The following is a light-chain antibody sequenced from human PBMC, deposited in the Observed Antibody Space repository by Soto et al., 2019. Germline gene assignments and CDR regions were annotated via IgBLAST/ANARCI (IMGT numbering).Light chain of an antibody. V-gene: IGLV1-40*01. J-gene: IGLJ3*02. CDR1: GSNIGAPFD. CDR3: QSYDSSLTWV. Sequence: QLVLTQPPSVSGAPGQRVTISCTGSGSNIGAPFDVHWYQQLPGTAPKLLIYGNSNRPSGVPDRFSGSKSGTSASLAITGLQAEDEADYYCQSYDSSLTWVFGGGTKLTVL. CDR2: GNS.